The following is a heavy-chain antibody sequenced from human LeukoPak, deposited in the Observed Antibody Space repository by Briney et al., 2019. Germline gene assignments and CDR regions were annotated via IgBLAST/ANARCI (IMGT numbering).Heavy chain of an antibody. Sequence: PGGSQRLSCAASGFTFSDYALGWVRQAPGRGLEWVATLSGSGAGTYYSDSVQGRFTISRDNSKRTLFLQMNSLRAEDTAFYYCAKAELGVDTFFDYWGQGTLVTVSS. D-gene: IGHD3-3*01. CDR1: GFTFSDYA. J-gene: IGHJ4*02. CDR3: AKAELGVDTFFDY. V-gene: IGHV3-23*01. CDR2: LSGSGAGT.